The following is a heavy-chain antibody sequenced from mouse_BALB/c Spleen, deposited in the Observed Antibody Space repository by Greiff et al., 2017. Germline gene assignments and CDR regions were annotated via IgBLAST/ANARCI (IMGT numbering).Heavy chain of an antibody. D-gene: IGHD3-1*01. Sequence: VQLKESGPGLVKPSQSLSLTCSVTGYSITSGYYWTWIRQFPGKKLEWMGYISYDGSNNYNPSLKNRISITRDTSKNQFFLKLNSVTTEDTATYYCARVGSSGYNYDAMDYWGQGTSVTVSS. CDR2: ISYDGSN. J-gene: IGHJ4*01. CDR3: ARVGSSGYNYDAMDY. V-gene: IGHV3-6*02. CDR1: GYSITSGYY.